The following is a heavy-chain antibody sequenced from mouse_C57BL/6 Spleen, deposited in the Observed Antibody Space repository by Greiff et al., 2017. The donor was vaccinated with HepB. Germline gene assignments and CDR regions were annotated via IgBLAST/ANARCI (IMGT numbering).Heavy chain of an antibody. Sequence: QVHVKQSGAELVKPGASVKMSCKASGYTFTSYWITWVKQRPGQGLEWIGDIYPGSGSTNYNEKFKSKATLTVDTSSSTAYMQLSSLTSEDSAVYYCAREGGYDYDVWFAYWGQGTLVTVSA. V-gene: IGHV1-55*01. D-gene: IGHD2-4*01. J-gene: IGHJ3*01. CDR3: AREGGYDYDVWFAY. CDR2: IYPGSGST. CDR1: GYTFTSYW.